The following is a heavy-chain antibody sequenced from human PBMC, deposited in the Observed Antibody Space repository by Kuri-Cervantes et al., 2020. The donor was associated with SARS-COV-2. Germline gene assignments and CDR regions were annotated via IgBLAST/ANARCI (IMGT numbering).Heavy chain of an antibody. CDR2: ISTDGNNR. D-gene: IGHD3-16*01. V-gene: IGHV3-30*18. Sequence: GGSLRLSCEASGFSFSSFPMHWVRHAPGKGLEWVALISTDGNNRYYVDFLKGRFTISRDNSKNTLHLDMNSLRPEDTGVYYCAKMGDNHSKGDYGNEGWGQGITVTVSS. CDR1: GFSFSSFP. CDR3: AKMGDNHSKGDYGNEG. J-gene: IGHJ6*02.